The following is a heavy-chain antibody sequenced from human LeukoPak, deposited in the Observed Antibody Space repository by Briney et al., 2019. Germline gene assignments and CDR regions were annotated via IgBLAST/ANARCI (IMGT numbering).Heavy chain of an antibody. CDR2: IKSKTDGATT. CDR3: ATGGNYYGY. D-gene: IGHD3-22*01. CDR1: GFTFSNAW. Sequence: GGSLRLSCAASGFTFSNAWMSWVRQAPGKGLEWVGRIKSKTDGATTDYAAPVKGRFTISRDDSKNTLYLQMNSLKTEDTAVYYCATGGNYYGYWGQGTLVTVSS. V-gene: IGHV3-15*01. J-gene: IGHJ4*02.